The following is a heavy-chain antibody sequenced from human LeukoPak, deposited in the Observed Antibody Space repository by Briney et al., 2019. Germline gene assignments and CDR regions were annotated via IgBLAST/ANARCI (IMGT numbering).Heavy chain of an antibody. CDR2: INPSGGST. J-gene: IGHJ4*02. Sequence: ASVKVSCKASGYTFIGYYIHWVRQAPGQGLEWMGIINPSGGSTSYAQKFQGRVTMTRDTSTSTVYMGLSSLRSEDTAVYYCARDGMVRGVFDYWGQGTLVTVSS. CDR3: ARDGMVRGVFDY. D-gene: IGHD3-10*01. CDR1: GYTFIGYY. V-gene: IGHV1-46*01.